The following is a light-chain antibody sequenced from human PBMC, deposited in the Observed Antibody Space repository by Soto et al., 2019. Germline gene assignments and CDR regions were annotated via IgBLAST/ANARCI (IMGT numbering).Light chain of an antibody. Sequence: QSVLAQPASVSGSPGQSITISCTGTSSDVGSYNLFSWYQQHPGKAPKLMIYEGSKRPSGVSTRFSGSKSGTTASPTISRLQDGDEADYYCCSYEGSSTFYVFGTGTKVTVL. CDR1: SSDVGSYNL. J-gene: IGLJ1*01. V-gene: IGLV2-23*01. CDR3: CSYEGSSTFYV. CDR2: EGS.